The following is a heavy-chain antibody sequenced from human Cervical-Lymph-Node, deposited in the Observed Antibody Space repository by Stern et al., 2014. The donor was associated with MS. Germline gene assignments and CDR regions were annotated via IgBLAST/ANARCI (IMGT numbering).Heavy chain of an antibody. D-gene: IGHD1-14*01. CDR1: GFKFSIYW. CDR2: IYPGDPET. Sequence: EVQLLESGAELIRPGESLKISCKGSGFKFSIYWIAWVRQMPGKGLEWMGIIYPGDPETRYRPSFQGQVTMSADKSTSTAYLQWSSLNASDTAMYFCARQTTAWASDVWGQGTLVTVSS. J-gene: IGHJ4*02. CDR3: ARQTTAWASDV. V-gene: IGHV5-51*01.